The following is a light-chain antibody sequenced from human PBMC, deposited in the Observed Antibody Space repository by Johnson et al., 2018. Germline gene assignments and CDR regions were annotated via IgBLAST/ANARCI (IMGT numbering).Light chain of an antibody. J-gene: IGLJ1*01. CDR1: SSNIGNNY. CDR3: GTWDSSLSAGNV. Sequence: QSVLTQPPSVSAAPGQKVTISCSGSSSNIGNNYVSWYQQLPGTAPKLLIYENNKRPSGIPDRFSGSKSGTSDTLGITGLTHRDEADYYCGTWDSSLSAGNVFGTGTKVTVL. CDR2: ENN. V-gene: IGLV1-51*02.